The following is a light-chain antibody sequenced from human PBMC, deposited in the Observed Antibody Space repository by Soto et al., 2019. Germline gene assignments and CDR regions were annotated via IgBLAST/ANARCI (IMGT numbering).Light chain of an antibody. CDR1: QSLNGR. Sequence: DIPMTQSPSTLSSSVGDRVTITCRASQSLNGRLAWYQQRPGQAPNLLIYDVSTLETGVPSRFSGTGSETEFTLTISGLQPDDFATYYCQKYNYFSTFGPGTKVEIK. J-gene: IGKJ1*01. V-gene: IGKV1-5*01. CDR2: DVS. CDR3: QKYNYFST.